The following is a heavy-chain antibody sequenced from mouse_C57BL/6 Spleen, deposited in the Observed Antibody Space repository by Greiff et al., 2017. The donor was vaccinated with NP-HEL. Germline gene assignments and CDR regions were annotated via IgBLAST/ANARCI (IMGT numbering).Heavy chain of an antibody. CDR2: ISYDGSN. CDR1: GYSITSGYY. Sequence: DVQLQESGPGLVKPSQSLSLTCSVTGYSITSGYYWNWIRQFPGNKLERMGYISYDGSNNYNPSLKNRISITRDTSKNQFFLKLNSVTTEDTATYYCAREDYGSSYPSFAYWGQGTLVTVSA. D-gene: IGHD1-1*01. V-gene: IGHV3-6*01. J-gene: IGHJ3*01. CDR3: AREDYGSSYPSFAY.